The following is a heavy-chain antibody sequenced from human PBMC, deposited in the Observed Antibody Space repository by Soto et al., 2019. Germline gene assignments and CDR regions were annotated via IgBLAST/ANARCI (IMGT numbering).Heavy chain of an antibody. J-gene: IGHJ4*02. CDR2: ISYDGSKK. D-gene: IGHD3-16*01. V-gene: IGHV3-30*18. CDR1: GFSFSNNG. Sequence: QVQLVESGGGVVQPGRSLRLSCAASGFSFSNNGMHWVRQAPGKGLEWVAIISYDGSKKYYADSVKGRFTISRDNSKNTLHLQMNSLRVEDTALYYCAKDRVESGLGEIDYWGQGTLVTVSS. CDR3: AKDRVESGLGEIDY.